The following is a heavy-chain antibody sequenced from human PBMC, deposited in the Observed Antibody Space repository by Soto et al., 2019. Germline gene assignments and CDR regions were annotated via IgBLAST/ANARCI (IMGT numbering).Heavy chain of an antibody. J-gene: IGHJ6*02. CDR3: ARGSSSSTFVYYYYGMDV. Sequence: ASVKVSCKASGYTFTSYDINWVRQATGQGLEWMGWMSPNSGNTGYAQKFQGRVTMTRNTSISTAYMELSSLRSEDTAVYYCARGSSSSTFVYYYYGMDVWGQGTTVTVSS. CDR1: GYTFTSYD. CDR2: MSPNSGNT. D-gene: IGHD6-6*01. V-gene: IGHV1-8*01.